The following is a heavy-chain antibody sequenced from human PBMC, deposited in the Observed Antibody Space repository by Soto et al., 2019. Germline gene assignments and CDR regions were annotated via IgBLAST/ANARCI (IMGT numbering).Heavy chain of an antibody. J-gene: IGHJ4*01. Sequence: GGSLRLSCAASGFTFSSYAMTWVRQAPGKGLEWVSFITGSGGSTNYADSVKGRFTVSRDNSKNTLYLQMSSLRAEDMAVYYCAKTQGHFDYWGHGTPVTVSS. CDR3: AKTQGHFDY. CDR2: ITGSGGST. CDR1: GFTFSSYA. V-gene: IGHV3-23*01.